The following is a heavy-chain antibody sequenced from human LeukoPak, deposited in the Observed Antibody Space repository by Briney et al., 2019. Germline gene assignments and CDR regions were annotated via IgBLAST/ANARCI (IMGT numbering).Heavy chain of an antibody. J-gene: IGHJ6*03. D-gene: IGHD2-2*02. CDR1: GGSISSYY. Sequence: SETLSLTCTVSGGSISSYYWSWIRQPPGKGLEWIGYIYYSGSTNYNPSLKSRVTISVDTSKNQFSLKLSSVTAADTAVYYCARVVPAAIRTFGYVYYYYMDVWGKGTTVTVSS. V-gene: IGHV4-59*01. CDR3: ARVVPAAIRTFGYVYYYYMDV. CDR2: IYYSGST.